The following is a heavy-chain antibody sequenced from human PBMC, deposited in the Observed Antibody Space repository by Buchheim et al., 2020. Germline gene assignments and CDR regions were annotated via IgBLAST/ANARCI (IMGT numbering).Heavy chain of an antibody. V-gene: IGHV4-39*01. Sequence: QLQLQESGPGLVKPSETLSLTCTVSGGSISSSSYYWGWIRQPPGKGLEWIGSIYYSWSTYYNPSLKSRVTISVDTSKNQFSLKLSCVTAADTAVYYCAISWDYGGNFDYWGQGTL. J-gene: IGHJ4*02. D-gene: IGHD4-23*01. CDR2: IYYSWST. CDR1: GGSISSSSYY. CDR3: AISWDYGGNFDY.